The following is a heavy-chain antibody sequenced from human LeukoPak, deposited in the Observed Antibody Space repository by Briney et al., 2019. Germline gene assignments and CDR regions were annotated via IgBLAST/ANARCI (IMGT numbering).Heavy chain of an antibody. CDR2: ISAYNGNT. J-gene: IGHJ5*02. D-gene: IGHD6-19*01. Sequence: ASVKVSCKASGYTFTSYGISWVRQAPGQGLEWMGWISAYNGNTNYAQKFQGRVTMTEDTSTDTAYMELSSLRSEDTAVYYCATGSGQNWFDPWGQGTLVTVSS. CDR1: GYTFTSYG. CDR3: ATGSGQNWFDP. V-gene: IGHV1-18*01.